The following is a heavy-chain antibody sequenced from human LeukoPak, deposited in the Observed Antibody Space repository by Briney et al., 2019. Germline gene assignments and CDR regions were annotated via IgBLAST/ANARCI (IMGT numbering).Heavy chain of an antibody. Sequence: ASVRVSCKASGYTFTSHHINWVRQAAGQGLEWMGWMNPNSGNTAYAQKSQGRVTMTWDTSINTAYMELGSLRSEDTAVYYCARGRPTNLGGTYWGQGTLVTVSS. CDR2: MNPNSGNT. J-gene: IGHJ4*02. CDR1: GYTFTSHH. CDR3: ARGRPTNLGGTY. V-gene: IGHV1-8*02. D-gene: IGHD7-27*01.